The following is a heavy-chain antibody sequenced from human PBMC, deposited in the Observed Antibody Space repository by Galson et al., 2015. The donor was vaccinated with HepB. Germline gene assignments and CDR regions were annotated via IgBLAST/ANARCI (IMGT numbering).Heavy chain of an antibody. D-gene: IGHD3-3*01. V-gene: IGHV3-9*01. CDR1: GFTFDDYA. CDR2: IGWNSATI. CDR3: AKDLGGYSLRLAKYFQH. Sequence: SLRLSCAVSGFTFDDYAMHWVRQVPGKGLEWVAGIGWNSATIGYAESVKGRFTISRENAKNSLYLQMNSLRAEDTAVYYCAKDLGGYSLRLAKYFQHWGQGTLVTVSS. J-gene: IGHJ1*01.